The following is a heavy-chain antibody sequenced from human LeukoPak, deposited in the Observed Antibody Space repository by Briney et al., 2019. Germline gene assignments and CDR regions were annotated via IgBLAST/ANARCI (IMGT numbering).Heavy chain of an antibody. J-gene: IGHJ5*02. CDR2: IYYSGST. Sequence: SETLSLTCTVSGGSISSYYWSWIRQPPGKGLEWIGYIYYSGSTNYNPSLKSRVTISVDTSKNQFSLKLSSVTAADTAVYYCARLSAAAGTGKWFDPWGQGTLVTVSS. CDR3: ARLSAAAGTGKWFDP. V-gene: IGHV4-59*08. CDR1: GGSISSYY. D-gene: IGHD6-13*01.